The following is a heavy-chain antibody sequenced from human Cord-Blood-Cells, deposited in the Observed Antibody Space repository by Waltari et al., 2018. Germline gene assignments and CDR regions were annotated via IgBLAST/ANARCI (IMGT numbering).Heavy chain of an antibody. CDR1: GGSISSGGYY. CDR3: AREIVVVITSSWGWFDP. CDR2: IYYSGST. Sequence: QVQLQESGPGLVKPSQTLSLTCTVSGGSISSGGYYWSWIRQQPGKGLEWIGYIYYSGSTYYNPTLKSRVTISVDTTKSQFSLKLSSVTAADTAVYYCAREIVVVITSSWGWFDPWGQGTLVTVSS. J-gene: IGHJ5*02. V-gene: IGHV4-31*03. D-gene: IGHD3-22*01.